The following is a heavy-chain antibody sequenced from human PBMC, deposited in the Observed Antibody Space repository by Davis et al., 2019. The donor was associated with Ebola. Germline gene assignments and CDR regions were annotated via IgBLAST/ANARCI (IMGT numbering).Heavy chain of an antibody. CDR3: ARGGYYDSNGYSHDAFDI. D-gene: IGHD3-22*01. Sequence: GESLKISCAASGFTFSRYSMNWVRQAPGKGLEWVSSISSDSYFIYYADSLKGRFTISRDNAKNSLYLQLNSLRREDTAVYHCARGGYYDSNGYSHDAFDIWGQGTRVTVSS. CDR2: ISSDSYFI. J-gene: IGHJ3*02. V-gene: IGHV3-21*01. CDR1: GFTFSRYS.